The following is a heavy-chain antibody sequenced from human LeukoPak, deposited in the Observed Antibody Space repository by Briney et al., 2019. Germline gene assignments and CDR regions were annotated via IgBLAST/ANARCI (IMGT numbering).Heavy chain of an antibody. CDR2: ISYDGSNK. D-gene: IGHD2-2*01. CDR1: GFTFRSYG. CDR3: ARGGYCSSSICYSLNAFDI. J-gene: IGHJ3*02. V-gene: IGHV3-30*03. Sequence: GGSLRLSCAASGFTFRSYGTHWVRQAPGKGLEWVAFISYDGSNKYYADSVKGRFTISTDNSKNTLYLQMNSLRAEDTAVYYCARGGYCSSSICYSLNAFDIWGQGTMFTVSS.